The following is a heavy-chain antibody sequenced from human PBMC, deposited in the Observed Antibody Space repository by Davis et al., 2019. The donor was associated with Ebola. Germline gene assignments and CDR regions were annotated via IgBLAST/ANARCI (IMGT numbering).Heavy chain of an antibody. V-gene: IGHV3-66*01. J-gene: IGHJ4*02. CDR1: GFTVSSSY. CDR2: IYSGGST. Sequence: GGSLRLSCAASGFTVSSSYMSWVRQAPGKGLEWVSVIYSGGSTYYADSVKGRFTISRDKSKNTLYLQMNSLGAEDTAVYYCVKEGTTTIWVDSDNWGQGTLVTVAS. D-gene: IGHD1-26*01. CDR3: VKEGTTTIWVDSDN.